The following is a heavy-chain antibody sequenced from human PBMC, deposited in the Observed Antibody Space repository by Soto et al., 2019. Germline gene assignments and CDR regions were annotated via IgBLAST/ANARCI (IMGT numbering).Heavy chain of an antibody. CDR2: FYTSGTT. CDR3: ARAGNEYGVDV. J-gene: IGHJ6*02. V-gene: IGHV4-4*07. CDR1: AGSISSYY. Sequence: QVQLQESGPGLVKPSETLSLTCTVSAGSISSYYWSWIRQSAGQGLEWIGRFYTSGTTHYNPSLKSRLSMSADTSKNQLSLTLTSVTAADTGVYYCARAGNEYGVDVWGQGTTVTVSS. D-gene: IGHD3-10*01.